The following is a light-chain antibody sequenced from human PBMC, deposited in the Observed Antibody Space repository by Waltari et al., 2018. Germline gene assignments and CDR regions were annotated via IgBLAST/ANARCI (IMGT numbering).Light chain of an antibody. J-gene: IGLJ2*01. V-gene: IGLV1-40*01. Sequence: QSVLTQLPSVSGAPGQRVTIPCTGSSSNIGAGYDVHWYQQLPGTAPKLLIYGNNNRPSGVPDRFSGSRSGTSASLAITGLQAEDEADYYCQSYDSSLSGRVFGGGTELTVL. CDR2: GNN. CDR3: QSYDSSLSGRV. CDR1: SSNIGAGYD.